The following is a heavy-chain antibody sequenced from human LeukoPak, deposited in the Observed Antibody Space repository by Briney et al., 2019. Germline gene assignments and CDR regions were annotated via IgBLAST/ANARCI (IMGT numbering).Heavy chain of an antibody. CDR1: GFTFNSYA. D-gene: IGHD1-26*01. J-gene: IGHJ3*02. V-gene: IGHV3-30-3*01. CDR3: AKSGSHNAFDT. Sequence: GTSLRLSCAASGFTFNSYALHWVRQSPGKGLEWVTIISFDGGNKHYADSVKGRFTISRDNSKNTLYLQMNSLRAEDTAVYYRAKSGSHNAFDTWGQGTMVTVSS. CDR2: ISFDGGNK.